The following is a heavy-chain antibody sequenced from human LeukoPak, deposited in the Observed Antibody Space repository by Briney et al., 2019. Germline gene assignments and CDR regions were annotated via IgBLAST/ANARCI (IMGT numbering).Heavy chain of an antibody. CDR3: AKGNYYDSSGYSLDY. CDR2: ISASGGST. Sequence: GGSLRLSCAASGFTFSSSAMSWVRQVPGKGLEWVSGISASGGSTYYADSVKGRFTISRDNSKNTLYLQMNSLRAEDTAVYYCAKGNYYDSSGYSLDYWGQGTLVTVSS. D-gene: IGHD3-22*01. CDR1: GFTFSSSA. V-gene: IGHV3-23*01. J-gene: IGHJ4*02.